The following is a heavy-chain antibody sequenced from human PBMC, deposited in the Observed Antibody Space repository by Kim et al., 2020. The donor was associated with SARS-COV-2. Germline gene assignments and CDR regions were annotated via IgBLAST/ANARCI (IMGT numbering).Heavy chain of an antibody. V-gene: IGHV3-23*03. Sequence: GGSLRLTCAASGFTFSSYAMSWVRQAPGKGLEWVALTYNGGTTKYYGDPEKRRFTILCDNSKRTLYLDMNSPTAEDTAVYYCAKVSAHEMYGWWYFDPWG. CDR1: GFTFSSYA. D-gene: IGHD3-10*01. J-gene: IGHJ2*01. CDR2: TYNGGTTK. CDR3: AKVSAHEMYGWWYFDP.